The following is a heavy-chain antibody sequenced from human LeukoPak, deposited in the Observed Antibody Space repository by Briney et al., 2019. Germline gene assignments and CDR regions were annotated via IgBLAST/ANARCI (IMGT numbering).Heavy chain of an antibody. D-gene: IGHD5-12*01. CDR1: GFTFSHYA. CDR2: LTDSGDAT. Sequence: GGSLRLSCAVPGFTFSHYAMSWVRQAPGTGLEWVGSLTDSGDATYYADSVKGRLTISRDNSNSALYLHISGLRDEDTAVYYCARGYSHNSGGWLDPWGQGTLVTVSS. V-gene: IGHV3-23*01. CDR3: ARGYSHNSGGWLDP. J-gene: IGHJ5*02.